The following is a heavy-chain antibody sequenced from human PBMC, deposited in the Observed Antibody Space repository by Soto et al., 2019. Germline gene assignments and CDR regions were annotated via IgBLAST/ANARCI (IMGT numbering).Heavy chain of an antibody. J-gene: IGHJ5*02. CDR1: GGSISSSSYY. CDR2: IYYSGST. V-gene: IGHV4-39*01. CDR3: ARLGYYDFWSGYYTRWFDP. Sequence: SETLSLTCTFSGGSISSSSYYLGWIRQPPGKGLEWIGSIYYSGSTYYNPSLKSRVTISVDTSKNQFSLKLSSVTAADTAVYYCARLGYYDFWSGYYTRWFDPWGQGTLVTVSS. D-gene: IGHD3-3*01.